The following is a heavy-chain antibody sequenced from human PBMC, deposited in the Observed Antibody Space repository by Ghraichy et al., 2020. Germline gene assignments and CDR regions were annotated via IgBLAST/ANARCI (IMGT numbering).Heavy chain of an antibody. CDR2: ISGSGGST. CDR3: AKSVGYSYGRAYYYYGMDV. Sequence: GESLNISCAASGFTFSSYAMSWVRQAPGKGLEWVSAISGSGGSTYYADSVKGRFTISRDNSKNTLYLQMNSLRAEDTAVYYCAKSVGYSYGRAYYYYGMDVWGQGTTVTVSS. V-gene: IGHV3-23*01. CDR1: GFTFSSYA. J-gene: IGHJ6*02. D-gene: IGHD5-18*01.